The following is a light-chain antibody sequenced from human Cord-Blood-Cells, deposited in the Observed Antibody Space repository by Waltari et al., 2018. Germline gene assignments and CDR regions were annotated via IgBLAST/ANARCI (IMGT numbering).Light chain of an antibody. CDR3: CSYAGSSTWV. J-gene: IGLJ3*02. V-gene: IGLV2-23*01. CDR2: EGS. Sequence: QSALTQPASVSGSPGQSITISCTGTSSDVGSYNLVSWYQQPPGKAPNPRIYEGSKRPSGVSNRFSGSKSGNTAALTISGLQAEDEADYYCCSYAGSSTWVFGGGTKLTVL. CDR1: SSDVGSYNL.